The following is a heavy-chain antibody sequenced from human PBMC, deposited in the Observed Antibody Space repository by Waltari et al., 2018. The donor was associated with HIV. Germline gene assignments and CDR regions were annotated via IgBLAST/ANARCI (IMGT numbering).Heavy chain of an antibody. Sequence: EVQLVESGGGLVKPGGSLRLSCGVSGFAVNTYTMNWVRQAPGKRLEWVSPIRKSSDCNYYADPVKGRFTIARDSAKNSLYLQMNSRRAEDTAVYYCAAPGGMDVWGQGTTVTVSS. CDR1: GFAVNTYT. CDR3: AAPGGMDV. CDR2: IRKSSDCN. V-gene: IGHV3-21*01. J-gene: IGHJ6*02.